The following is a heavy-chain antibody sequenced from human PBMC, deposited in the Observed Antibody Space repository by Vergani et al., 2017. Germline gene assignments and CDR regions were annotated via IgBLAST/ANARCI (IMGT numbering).Heavy chain of an antibody. CDR1: GGSISSGGYY. CDR2: IYYSGST. V-gene: IGHV4-31*03. CDR3: ARGPRRDTEVLTYNWNYLFDY. D-gene: IGHD1-7*01. Sequence: QVQLQESGPGLAKPSQTLSLTCTVSGGSISSGGYYWSWIRQHPGKGLEWIGYIYYSGSTYYNPSLKSRVTISVDTSKNQFSLKLSSVTAADTAVYYCARGPRRDTEVLTYNWNYLFDYWGQGTLVTVSS. J-gene: IGHJ4*02.